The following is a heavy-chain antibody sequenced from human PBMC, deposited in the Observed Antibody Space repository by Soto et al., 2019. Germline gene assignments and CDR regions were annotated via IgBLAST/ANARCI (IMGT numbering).Heavy chain of an antibody. CDR3: ARSRYYDSSGYRALDDFDI. CDR1: GLSISSYY. Sequence: SETLSLTCTVSGLSISSYYWNWIRPPPGTRLEWMGHLYYSGTTNYNPSLKGRVTISVDTPTNQLSLNLSSVNAADTAVYYCARSRYYDSSGYRALDDFDIWGQGTRVTV. CDR2: LYYSGTT. V-gene: IGHV4-59*12. D-gene: IGHD3-22*01. J-gene: IGHJ3*02.